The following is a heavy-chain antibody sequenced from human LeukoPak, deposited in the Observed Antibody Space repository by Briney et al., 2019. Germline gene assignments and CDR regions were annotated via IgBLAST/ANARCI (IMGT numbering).Heavy chain of an antibody. D-gene: IGHD3-9*01. V-gene: IGHV4-4*09. CDR2: IYTSGGT. CDR3: ARHVEPGILTGGWFDP. CDR1: GGSISSDY. J-gene: IGHJ5*02. Sequence: SETLSLTCSVSGGSISSDYWSWIRQPPEKGLEWVGNIYTSGGTNYNPSLQSRVTISVDTSKNQFSLKLTSVTAADTAVYYCARHVEPGILTGGWFDPWGQGTLVTVSS.